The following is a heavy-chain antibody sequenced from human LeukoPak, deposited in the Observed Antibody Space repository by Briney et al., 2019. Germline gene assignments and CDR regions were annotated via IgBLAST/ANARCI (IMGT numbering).Heavy chain of an antibody. J-gene: IGHJ4*02. V-gene: IGHV1-46*01. CDR2: INPSGGST. CDR1: GYTFTSYY. Sequence: ASVKVSCKASGYTFTSYYMHWVRQAPGQGLEWMGIINPSGGSTSYAQKFQGRVTMTRDTSTSTVYMELSSLRSEDTAVYYCARDLSQMTTVTTPLGYWGQGTLLTVSS. CDR3: ARDLSQMTTVTTPLGY. D-gene: IGHD4-17*01.